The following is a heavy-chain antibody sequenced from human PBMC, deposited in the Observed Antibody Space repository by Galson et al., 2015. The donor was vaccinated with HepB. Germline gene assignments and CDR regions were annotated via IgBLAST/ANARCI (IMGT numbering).Heavy chain of an antibody. J-gene: IGHJ4*02. V-gene: IGHV1-2*06. CDR1: GYTFTGYY. CDR2: INPNSGGT. Sequence: SVKVSCKASGYTFTGYYMHWVRQAPGQGLEWMGRINPNSGGTNYAQKFQGRVTMTRDTSISTAYMELSRLRSDDTAVYYCARDESLGVSYGSRYWGQGTLVTVSS. CDR3: ARDESLGVSYGSRY. D-gene: IGHD3-10*01.